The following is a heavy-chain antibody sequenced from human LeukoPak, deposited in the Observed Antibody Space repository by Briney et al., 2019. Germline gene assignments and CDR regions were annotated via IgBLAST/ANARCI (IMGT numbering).Heavy chain of an antibody. V-gene: IGHV3-30*18. Sequence: GGSLRLSCAASGFTFSSYGMHWVRQAPGKGLEWVAVISYDGSNKYYADSVKGRFTISRDNSKNTLYLQMNSLRAEDTAVYYCAKDRGDGYNGLDYWAREPWSPSPQ. D-gene: IGHD5-24*01. J-gene: IGHJ4*02. CDR3: AKDRGDGYNGLDY. CDR2: ISYDGSNK. CDR1: GFTFSSYG.